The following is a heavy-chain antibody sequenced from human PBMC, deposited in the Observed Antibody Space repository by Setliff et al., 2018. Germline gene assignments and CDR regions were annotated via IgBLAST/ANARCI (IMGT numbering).Heavy chain of an antibody. Sequence: EASVKVSCKTSGYSFTVFGISWVRQAPGQGLEWMGWISPYYGSRNYAQKFQGRVTMTTDTSTSTAYMERTSLTSDATALYCCVSGHGPYYFDHWVQGTLVAVSS. CDR1: GYSFTVFG. V-gene: IGHV1-18*01. J-gene: IGHJ4*02. CDR2: ISPYYGSR. CDR3: VSGHGPYYFDH.